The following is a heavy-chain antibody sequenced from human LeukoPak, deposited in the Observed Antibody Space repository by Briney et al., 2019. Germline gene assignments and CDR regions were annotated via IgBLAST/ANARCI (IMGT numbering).Heavy chain of an antibody. CDR1: GFTFSDYY. D-gene: IGHD3-10*01. V-gene: IGHV3-11*01. CDR2: ISSRSNTI. CDR3: ARAKPKNMVRGLIMRRESRYYFDY. J-gene: IGHJ4*02. Sequence: GGSLRLSCAASGFTFSDYYMSWIRQAPGKGLEWVSYISSRSNTIYYADSVKGRFTISRDNAKNSLYLHMNSLRSEDTAVYYCARAKPKNMVRGLIMRRESRYYFDYWGQGTLVTVSS.